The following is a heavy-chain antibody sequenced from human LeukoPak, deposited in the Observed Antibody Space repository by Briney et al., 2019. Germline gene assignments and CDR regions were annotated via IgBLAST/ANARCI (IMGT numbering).Heavy chain of an antibody. CDR2: IWYDGSNK. D-gene: IGHD2-2*03. V-gene: IGHV3-33*01. CDR1: GFTFSSYG. Sequence: GRSLRLSCAASGFTFSSYGMHWVRQAPGKGLEWVAVIWYDGSNKYYADSVKGRFTISRDNSKNTLYLQMTSLRAEDTAVYYCARDQLDIVVVPAAYYYYYGMDVWGKGTTVTVSS. CDR3: ARDQLDIVVVPAAYYYYYGMDV. J-gene: IGHJ6*04.